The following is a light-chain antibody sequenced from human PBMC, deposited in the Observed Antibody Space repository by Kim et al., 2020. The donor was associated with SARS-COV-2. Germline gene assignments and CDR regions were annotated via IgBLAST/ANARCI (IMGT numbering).Light chain of an antibody. V-gene: IGKV3-11*01. CDR3: QQRSNGPLA. CDR2: DTS. J-gene: IGKJ4*01. CDR1: QSVDSL. Sequence: EIVLTQSPATLSLSSGERATFTCRASQSVDSLLAWYQQKTRRAPRLLIYDTSNRATGIPARFRGSGSGTDFTLTISSLVPDDITVYYSQQRSNGPLAFGGGTKVDIK.